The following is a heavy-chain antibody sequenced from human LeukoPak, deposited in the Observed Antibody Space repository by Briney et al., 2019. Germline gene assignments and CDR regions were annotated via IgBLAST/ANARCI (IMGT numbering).Heavy chain of an antibody. CDR3: ASQTSVKYYFDY. D-gene: IGHD4-17*01. V-gene: IGHV3-53*01. CDR1: GFTVSSNY. J-gene: IGHJ4*02. CDR2: IYSGGST. Sequence: GGSLRLSCAASGFTVSSNYMSWVRQAPGKGLEWVSVIYSGGSTYYADSVKGRFTISRDNSKNTLYLQMDSLRAEDTAVYYCASQTSVKYYFDYWGQGTLVTVSS.